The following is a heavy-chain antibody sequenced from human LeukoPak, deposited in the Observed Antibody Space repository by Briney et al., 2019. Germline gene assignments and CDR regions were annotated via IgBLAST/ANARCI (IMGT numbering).Heavy chain of an antibody. CDR1: GYTFTSYY. J-gene: IGHJ4*02. CDR2: MNPSGGTT. D-gene: IGHD3-10*01. V-gene: IGHV1-46*01. CDR3: ARGEYGSGSSQPFGY. Sequence: ASVKVSCKASGYTFTSYYIHWVRQAPGQGLEWMGTMNPSGGTTSYAQKLQGKITMTRDTSTSTVYMELSSLRSEDTALYYCARGEYGSGSSQPFGYWAQGTLVTVSS.